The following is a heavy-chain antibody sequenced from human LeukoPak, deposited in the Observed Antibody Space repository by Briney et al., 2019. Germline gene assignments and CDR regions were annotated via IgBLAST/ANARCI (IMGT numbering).Heavy chain of an antibody. J-gene: IGHJ4*02. CDR2: IYTSGST. V-gene: IGHV4-59*10. CDR1: GGSIRSYY. CDR3: ARAIYDYVWGSYRSSYSFDY. Sequence: SETLSLTCAVPGGSIRSYYWSWVRQPPGKGLEWIGRIYTSGSTNYNPSLKSRVTMSVDTSKNQFSLKLSSVTAADTAVYYCARAIYDYVWGSYRSSYSFDYWGQGTLVTVSS. D-gene: IGHD3-16*02.